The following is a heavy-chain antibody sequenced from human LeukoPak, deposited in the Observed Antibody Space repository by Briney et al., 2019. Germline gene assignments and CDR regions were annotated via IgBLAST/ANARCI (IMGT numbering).Heavy chain of an antibody. V-gene: IGHV4-4*02. CDR1: GGSISSSNW. J-gene: IGHJ6*03. Sequence: SGTLSLTCAVSGGSISSSNWWSWIRQPPGKGLEWIGSIYYSGSTYYNPSLKSRVTISVDTSKNQFSLKLSSVTAADTAVYYCASSRPVYSSGWYVSYYYYMDVWGKGTTVTVSS. CDR3: ASSRPVYSSGWYVSYYYYMDV. CDR2: IYYSGST. D-gene: IGHD6-19*01.